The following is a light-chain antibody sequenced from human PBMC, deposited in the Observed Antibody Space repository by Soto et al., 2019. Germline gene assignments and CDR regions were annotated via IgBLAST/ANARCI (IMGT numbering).Light chain of an antibody. CDR1: SSDVGGYNY. Sequence: QSALTQPASVSGSPGQSITISCTGTSSDVGGYNYVSWYQQHPGKAPKLMIYDVSNRPSGVSNRFSGSKSGNTASLTISGLQAEDEADYYCRSYTSSNTYVFGTGTNVTVL. V-gene: IGLV2-14*01. CDR3: RSYTSSNTYV. CDR2: DVS. J-gene: IGLJ1*01.